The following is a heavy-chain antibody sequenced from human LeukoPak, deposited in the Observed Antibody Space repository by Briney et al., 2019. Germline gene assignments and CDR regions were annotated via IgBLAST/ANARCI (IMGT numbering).Heavy chain of an antibody. CDR3: ARGLRIYDSSATLGY. V-gene: IGHV3-64*01. D-gene: IGHD3-22*01. CDR1: GFTFSSYA. CDR2: ISSNGGST. Sequence: PGGSLRLSCAASGFTFSSYAMHWVRQAPGKGLEYVSAISSNGGSTYYANSVKGRFTISRDNSKNTLYLQMGSLRAEDMAVYYCARGLRIYDSSATLGYWGQGTLVTVSS. J-gene: IGHJ4*02.